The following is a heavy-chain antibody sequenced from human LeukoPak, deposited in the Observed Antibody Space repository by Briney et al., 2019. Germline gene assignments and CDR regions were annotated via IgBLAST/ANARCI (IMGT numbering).Heavy chain of an antibody. V-gene: IGHV4-59*12. D-gene: IGHD5-24*01. CDR1: GGSISSYY. CDR2: IYHSGST. Sequence: TSETLSLTCTVSGGSISSYYWSWIRQPPGKGLEWIGEIYHSGSTNYNPSLKSRVTISVDKSKNQFSLKLSSVTAADTAVYYCASMAKGGYWGQGTLVTVSS. J-gene: IGHJ4*02. CDR3: ASMAKGGY.